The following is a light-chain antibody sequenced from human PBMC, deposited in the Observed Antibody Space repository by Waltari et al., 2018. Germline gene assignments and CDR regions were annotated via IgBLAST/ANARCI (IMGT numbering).Light chain of an antibody. CDR1: QSISNY. CDR2: DAS. CDR3: QQRSEWPLT. Sequence: EIVLTQSPATLSLSPGERATLSCRASQSISNYLGWYQQKLGQAPRLLGYDASKRAAGIPARFSGSGFATDFSLTISSLEPEDFAVYYCQQRSEWPLTFGGGTKVEMK. J-gene: IGKJ4*01. V-gene: IGKV3-11*01.